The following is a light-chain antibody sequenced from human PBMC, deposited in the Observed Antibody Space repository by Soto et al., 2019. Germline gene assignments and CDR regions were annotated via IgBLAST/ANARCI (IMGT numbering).Light chain of an antibody. CDR3: QQYHNWPLT. Sequence: EIVMTQSPATLSVSPGETATLSCRASQSVRSNLAWYQHKPGQAPRLLIYGASTRATSIPARFSGSGSGTEFTLPISSLQSEDFAVYYCQQYHNWPLTFGGGTKVEI. CDR1: QSVRSN. CDR2: GAS. V-gene: IGKV3-15*01. J-gene: IGKJ4*01.